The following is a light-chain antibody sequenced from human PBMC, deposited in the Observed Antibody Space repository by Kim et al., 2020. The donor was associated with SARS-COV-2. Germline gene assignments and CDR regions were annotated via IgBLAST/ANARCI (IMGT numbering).Light chain of an antibody. J-gene: IGLJ3*02. V-gene: IGLV2-14*04. Sequence: QSITISWTGTSSDVGGYNYVSWYQQHPGKAPKLMIYDVSKRPSGVSNRFSGSKSGNTASLTISGLQAEDEADYYCSSYTSSSTFWVFGGGTQLTVL. CDR1: SSDVGGYNY. CDR3: SSYTSSSTFWV. CDR2: DVS.